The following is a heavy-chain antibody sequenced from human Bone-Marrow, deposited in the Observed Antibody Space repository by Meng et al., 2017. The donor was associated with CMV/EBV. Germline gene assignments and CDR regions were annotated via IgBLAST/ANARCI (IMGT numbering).Heavy chain of an antibody. CDR3: ARGRSCLNGVCYEDHNYFGP. D-gene: IGHD2-8*01. Sequence: SCTVPGDSITIFYWNWIRQPPGKGLEWIGNVFHTGSTNYNPSLKNRVTISMDTSKNQLSLKLNSLSDADTAVYFCARGRSCLNGVCYEDHNYFGPWGQGTLVTVSS. J-gene: IGHJ5*02. CDR2: VFHTGST. CDR1: GDSITIFY. V-gene: IGHV4-59*01.